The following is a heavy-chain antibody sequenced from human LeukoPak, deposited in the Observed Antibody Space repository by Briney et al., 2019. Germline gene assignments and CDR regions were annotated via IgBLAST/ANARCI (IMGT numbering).Heavy chain of an antibody. V-gene: IGHV4-34*01. CDR2: INHSVST. D-gene: IGHD4-17*01. CDR1: GGAFSGYY. Sequence: SETLSLTCAVYGGAFSGYYWSWFRQPPGKGLEWIGEINHSVSTNYNPSLKSRVTISVDPSKNQFSLKLSSVTAADTAVYYCARGGDGDYEYYYYGMDVWGQGTTVTVSS. CDR3: ARGGDGDYEYYYYGMDV. J-gene: IGHJ6*02.